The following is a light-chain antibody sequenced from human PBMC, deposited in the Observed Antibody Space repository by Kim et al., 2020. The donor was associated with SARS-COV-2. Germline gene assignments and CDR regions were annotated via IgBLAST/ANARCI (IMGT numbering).Light chain of an antibody. CDR3: QSYDSSNHGV. V-gene: IGLV6-57*01. J-gene: IGLJ3*02. CDR1: SGSIASNY. Sequence: KTVTISCPRSSGSIASNYVKWYQQRPRSSPTTVIYEDNHRPSGVPDRFSGSIDSSSNSASLTISGLKTEDETDYYCQSYDSSNHGVFGGGTKLTVL. CDR2: EDN.